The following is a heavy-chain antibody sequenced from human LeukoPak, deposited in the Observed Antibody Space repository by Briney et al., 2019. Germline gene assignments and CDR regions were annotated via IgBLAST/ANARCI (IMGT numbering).Heavy chain of an antibody. Sequence: SETLSLTCTVSGGSISNYYWSWIRQPAGKGLEWIGRIYTSGSTNYNPSLKSRVTMSVDTSKNQFSLKLSSVTAADTAVYYCARDSDYDILTGYAHYYYMDVWGKGTTVTVSS. CDR2: IYTSGST. J-gene: IGHJ6*03. CDR3: ARDSDYDILTGYAHYYYMDV. D-gene: IGHD3-9*01. CDR1: GGSISNYY. V-gene: IGHV4-4*07.